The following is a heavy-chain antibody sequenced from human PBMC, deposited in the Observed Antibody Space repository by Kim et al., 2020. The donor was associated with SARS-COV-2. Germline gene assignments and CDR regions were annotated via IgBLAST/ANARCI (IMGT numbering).Heavy chain of an antibody. D-gene: IGHD7-27*01. V-gene: IGHV3-30*03. CDR3: AWQDTGYYYYYYGMDV. CDR2: ISYDGSNK. J-gene: IGHJ6*04. CDR1: GFTFSSYG. Sequence: GGSLRLSCAASGFTFSSYGMHWVRQSPGKGLEWVAVISYDGSNKYYADSVKGRFTISRDNSKNTLYLQMNSLRAEDTAVYYCAWQDTGYYYYYYGMDVWGRGTTVTVSS.